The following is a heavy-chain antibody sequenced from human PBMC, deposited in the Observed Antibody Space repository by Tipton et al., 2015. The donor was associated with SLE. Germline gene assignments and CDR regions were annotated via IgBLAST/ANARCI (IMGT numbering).Heavy chain of an antibody. J-gene: IGHJ6*02. Sequence: SLRLSCAASGFNVSHSFMNWVRQAPGEGLDWLSLISASGNTYYADSVRGRFTISRDNSKNTLFLQMNSLRAEDTALYYCARGDQLRASRLDYYYYTLDVWGQGTTVTVSS. CDR1: GFNVSHSF. D-gene: IGHD3-16*01. CDR3: ARGDQLRASRLDYYYYTLDV. CDR2: ISASGNT. V-gene: IGHV3-53*01.